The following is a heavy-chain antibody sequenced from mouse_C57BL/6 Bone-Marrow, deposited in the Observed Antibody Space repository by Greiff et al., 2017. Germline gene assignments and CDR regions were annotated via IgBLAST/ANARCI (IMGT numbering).Heavy chain of an antibody. CDR1: GYTFTDYY. V-gene: IGHV1-76*01. Sequence: VKLMESGAELVRPGASVKLSCKASGYTFTDYYINWVKQRPGQGLEWIARIYPGSGNTYYNEKFKGKATLTAEKSSSTAYMQLSSLTSEDSAVYFCARLGWLPLDYWGQGTTRTVSS. D-gene: IGHD2-3*01. J-gene: IGHJ2*01. CDR2: IYPGSGNT. CDR3: ARLGWLPLDY.